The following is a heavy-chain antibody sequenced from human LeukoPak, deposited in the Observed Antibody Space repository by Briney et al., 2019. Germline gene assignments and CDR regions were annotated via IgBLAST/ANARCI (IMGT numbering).Heavy chain of an antibody. CDR1: GGSFSGYY. CDR2: INHSGST. V-gene: IGHV4-34*01. CDR3: ARLLDSGSLDY. D-gene: IGHD1-26*01. Sequence: SETLSLTCAVYGGSFSGYYWSWIRQPPGKGLEWIGEINHSGSTNYNPSLKSRVTISVDTSKNQFSLKLSSVTAADTAVYYCARLLDSGSLDYWGQGTLVTVSS. J-gene: IGHJ4*02.